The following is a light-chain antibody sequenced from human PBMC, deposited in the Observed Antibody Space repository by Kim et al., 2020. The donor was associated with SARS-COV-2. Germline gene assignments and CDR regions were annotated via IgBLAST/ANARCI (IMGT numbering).Light chain of an antibody. J-gene: IGLJ2*01. V-gene: IGLV1-40*01. CDR1: SSNIGAGSD. Sequence: PGRRVTISCSGGSSNIGAGSDVHWYQHLPGSTPKLLIYGNNNRPSGVPDRFSGSKSGTSASLAITGLQAEDEADYYCQSYDNSLTVFGGGTQLTVL. CDR2: GNN. CDR3: QSYDNSLTV.